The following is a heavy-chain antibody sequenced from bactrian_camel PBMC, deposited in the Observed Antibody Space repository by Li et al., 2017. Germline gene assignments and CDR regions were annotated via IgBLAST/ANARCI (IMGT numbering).Heavy chain of an antibody. CDR1: EYSFSRY. Sequence: HVQLVESGGGSVQAGESLRLSCAGTEYSFSRYWAWFRQAPMKEREEVATISSEGLPSYAESVKGRFTISKDTAANILYLQMDSLESEDTAMYYCAADWSSAGGYCAYQSHFESWGQGTQVTVS. CDR3: AADWSSAGGYCAYQSHFES. CDR2: ISSEGLP. D-gene: IGHD2*01. J-gene: IGHJ6*01. V-gene: IGHV3S55*01.